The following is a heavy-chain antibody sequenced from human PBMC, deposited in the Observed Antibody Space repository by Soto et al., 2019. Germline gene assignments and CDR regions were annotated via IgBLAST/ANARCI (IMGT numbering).Heavy chain of an antibody. Sequence: PSETLSLTCTVSGGSISNYYWSWIRQPPGKGLEWIGYIYDSGSTNYNPSLKSRVTISVDTSKNQFSLKLSSVTAADTAVYYCARLRGYSYGLDYWGQGSLVTVS. CDR3: ARLRGYSYGLDY. CDR2: IYDSGST. CDR1: GGSISNYY. J-gene: IGHJ4*02. V-gene: IGHV4-59*01. D-gene: IGHD5-18*01.